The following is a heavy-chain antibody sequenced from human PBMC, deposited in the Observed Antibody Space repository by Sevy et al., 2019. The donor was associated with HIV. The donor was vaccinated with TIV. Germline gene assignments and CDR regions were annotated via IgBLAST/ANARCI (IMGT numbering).Heavy chain of an antibody. V-gene: IGHV3-23*01. CDR2: ISGSGGST. J-gene: IGHJ3*02. D-gene: IGHD3-16*02. CDR3: AKDAVTFGGVIVKGDAFDI. Sequence: GGCLRLSCAASGFTFSSYAMSWVRQAPGKGLEWVSAISGSGGSTYYADSVKGRFTISRDNSKNTLYLQMNSLRAEDTAVYYCAKDAVTFGGVIVKGDAFDIWGQGTMVTVSS. CDR1: GFTFSSYA.